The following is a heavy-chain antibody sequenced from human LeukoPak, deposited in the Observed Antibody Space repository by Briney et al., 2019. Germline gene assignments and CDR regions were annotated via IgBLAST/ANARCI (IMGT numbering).Heavy chain of an antibody. CDR2: ISYTGDT. CDR3: ARDDYRGVTNFDP. V-gene: IGHV4-59*01. CDR1: GGSISPYF. D-gene: IGHD3-10*01. J-gene: IGHJ5*02. Sequence: SETLSLTCTVSGGSISPYFWSWIRQPPGKGLEWIGYISYTGDTNYNPSLKSRVTISVDTSKNQFSLQLTSVTAADTAVYYCARDDYRGVTNFDPWGQGTLVTVSS.